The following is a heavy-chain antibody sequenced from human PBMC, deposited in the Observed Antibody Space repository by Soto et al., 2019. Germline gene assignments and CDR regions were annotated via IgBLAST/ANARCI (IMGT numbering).Heavy chain of an antibody. CDR2: IYPGDSDT. CDR1: GYSFTNYW. J-gene: IGHJ3*02. D-gene: IGHD3-22*01. V-gene: IGHV5-51*01. CDR3: AIYRLDYYDSSGYYYVIDAFDI. Sequence: GESLKISCKGSGYSFTNYWIGWVRQMPGKGLEWMGIIYPGDSDTRYSPSFQGQVTISADKSISTAYLQWSSLKASDTAMYYCAIYRLDYYDSSGYYYVIDAFDIWGQGTMVTV.